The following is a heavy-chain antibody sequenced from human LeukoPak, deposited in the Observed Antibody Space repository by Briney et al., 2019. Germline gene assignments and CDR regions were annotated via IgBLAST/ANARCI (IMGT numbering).Heavy chain of an antibody. D-gene: IGHD5-12*01. Sequence: ASVKVSCKASGYTFNSHPMHWVRQAPGQRLEWMGWINADNGNTRYSQKLQGRVTITRDTSANTAYMELSGLRSDDTAVYYCARQPYSGYDTWGQGTLVTVSS. CDR3: ARQPYSGYDT. V-gene: IGHV1-3*01. J-gene: IGHJ5*02. CDR2: INADNGNT. CDR1: GYTFNSHP.